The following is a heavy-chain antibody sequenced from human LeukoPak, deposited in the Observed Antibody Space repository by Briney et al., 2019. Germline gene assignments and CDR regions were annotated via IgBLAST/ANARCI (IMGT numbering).Heavy chain of an antibody. CDR2: MNPKSGNT. V-gene: IGHV1-8*02. CDR1: GGTFSSYA. Sequence: HRASVKVSCKASGGTFSSYAINWVRQAPGQGLEWMGWMNPKSGNTGYGQKFQGRVTMTRVTSITTASMELRSLRSDDTAVYYCTKASLAFGTKYFDPWGQGTLVTVSS. CDR3: TKASLAFGTKYFDP. J-gene: IGHJ5*02. D-gene: IGHD3-10*01.